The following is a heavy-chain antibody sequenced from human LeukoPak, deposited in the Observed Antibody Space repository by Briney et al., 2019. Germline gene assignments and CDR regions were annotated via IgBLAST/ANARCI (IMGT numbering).Heavy chain of an antibody. D-gene: IGHD2-2*01. J-gene: IGHJ4*02. CDR2: IYYSGST. V-gene: IGHV4-39*07. Sequence: SETLSLTCAVSGGSISSSSYYWGWIRQPPGKGLEWIGSIYYSGSTYYNPSLKSRVTISVDTSKNQFSLKLSSVTAADTAVYYCARDPRALYCSSTSCYGYDYWGQGTLVPSPQ. CDR3: ARDPRALYCSSTSCYGYDY. CDR1: GGSISSSSYY.